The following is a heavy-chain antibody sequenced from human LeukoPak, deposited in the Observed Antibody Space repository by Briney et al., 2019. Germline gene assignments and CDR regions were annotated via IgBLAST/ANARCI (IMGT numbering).Heavy chain of an antibody. D-gene: IGHD6-19*01. Sequence: GGSLRLSCAASGFPFSDYGMYWVRQAPGKGLEWLAVISHDGSNKYNADSVKGRFTISRDNSKNTLYLQMNSLRPEDTAVYYCARGARGSGWRVFDIWGQGTMVTVSS. J-gene: IGHJ3*02. CDR3: ARGARGSGWRVFDI. V-gene: IGHV3-30*03. CDR2: ISHDGSNK. CDR1: GFPFSDYG.